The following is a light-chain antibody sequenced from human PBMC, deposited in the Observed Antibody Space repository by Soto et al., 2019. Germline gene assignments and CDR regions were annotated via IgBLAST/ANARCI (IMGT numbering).Light chain of an antibody. CDR1: SSDVGGYNY. J-gene: IGLJ1*01. V-gene: IGLV2-14*01. Sequence: QSALTQPASVSGSPGQSITISCTGTSSDVGGYNYVSWYQQRPGKAPKLIIYEVSDRPSGVSNRFSGSKSGNTASLIISGLQTEDEADYYCSSGSSVSFSVFGTGTKVTVL. CDR3: SSGSSVSFSV. CDR2: EVS.